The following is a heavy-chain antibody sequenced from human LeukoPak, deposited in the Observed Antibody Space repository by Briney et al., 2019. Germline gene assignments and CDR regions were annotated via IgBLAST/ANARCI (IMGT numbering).Heavy chain of an antibody. V-gene: IGHV3-66*01. CDR3: ARDRYDSSGYRSDAFDI. CDR1: GFTVSSNY. CDR2: IYSGGST. J-gene: IGHJ3*02. Sequence: GGSLRLSCAASGFTVSSNYMSWVRQAPGKGLEWVSVIYSGGSTYYADSVKGRFTISRDNSKNTLYLQMNSLRAEDTAVYYCARDRYDSSGYRSDAFDIWGQGTMVTVSS. D-gene: IGHD3-22*01.